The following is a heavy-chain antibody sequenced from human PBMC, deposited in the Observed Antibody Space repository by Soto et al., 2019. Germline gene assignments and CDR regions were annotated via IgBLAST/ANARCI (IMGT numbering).Heavy chain of an antibody. Sequence: EVQLVESGGGLVQPGGSLRLSCAASGFTASSNYMSWVRQAPGKGLEWVSVIYSGGSTYYADSVKGRFTISRDNSKSTLGVQTKCLSAEDTAVYYWARDCVVAATRYYYSGIDVWGEGTTVTVAA. CDR3: ARDCVVAATRYYYSGIDV. V-gene: IGHV3-66*01. J-gene: IGHJ6*04. D-gene: IGHD2-15*01. CDR2: IYSGGST. CDR1: GFTASSNY.